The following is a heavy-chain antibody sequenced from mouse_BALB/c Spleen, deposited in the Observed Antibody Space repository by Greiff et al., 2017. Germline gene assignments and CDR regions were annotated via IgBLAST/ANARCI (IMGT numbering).Heavy chain of an antibody. D-gene: IGHD1-1*01. J-gene: IGHJ3*01. V-gene: IGHV2-2*02. CDR2: IWSGGST. CDR3: AREGSSYEGAWFAY. CDR1: GFSLTSYG. Sequence: VKLQESGPGLVQPSQSLSITCTVSGFSLTSYGVHWVRQSPGKGLEWLGVIWSGGSTDYNAAFISRLSISKDNSKSQVFFKMNSLQANDTAIYYCAREGSSYEGAWFAYWGQGTLVTVSA.